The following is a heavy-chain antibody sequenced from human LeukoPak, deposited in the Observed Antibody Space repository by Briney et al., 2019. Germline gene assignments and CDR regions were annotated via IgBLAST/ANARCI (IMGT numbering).Heavy chain of an antibody. Sequence: GGSLRLSCEASGFTFSAYAMTWVRQAPGKGLEWVSYISSSGRTFYYADSVKGRFTISRDNGKNSPYLQMNSLRVEDTAVYYCARDSRGSSWFFDYWGQGALVTVSS. D-gene: IGHD6-13*01. V-gene: IGHV3-48*01. CDR1: GFTFSAYA. CDR3: ARDSRGSSWFFDY. J-gene: IGHJ4*02. CDR2: ISSSGRTF.